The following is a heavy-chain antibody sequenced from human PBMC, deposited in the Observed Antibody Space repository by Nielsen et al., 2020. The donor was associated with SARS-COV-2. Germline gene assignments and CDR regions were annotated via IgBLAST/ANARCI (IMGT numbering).Heavy chain of an antibody. V-gene: IGHV1-18*04. D-gene: IGHD6-13*01. CDR3: ASSVGYSSSWPKYCYHYMDV. J-gene: IGHJ6*03. Sequence: SVKVSCKASGYTFTTYGISWVRQAPGQGLEGMGWISSYDGNTNYEQKVQGRVTMTTDTSTSTAYMELGSLRSDDTAVYYCASSVGYSSSWPKYCYHYMDVWGEGTTVTVSS. CDR2: ISSYDGNT. CDR1: GYTFTTYG.